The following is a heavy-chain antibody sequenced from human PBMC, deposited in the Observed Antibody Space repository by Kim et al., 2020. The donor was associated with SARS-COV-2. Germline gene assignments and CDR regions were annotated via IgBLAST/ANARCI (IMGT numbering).Heavy chain of an antibody. Sequence: SETLSLTCTVSGGSISSSSYYWGWIRQPPGKGLEWIGSIYYSGSTYYNPSLKSRVTISVDTSKNQFSLKLSSVTAADTAVYYCARQTVYAGYWGLGTLVTVSS. CDR2: IYYSGST. CDR1: GGSISSSSYY. V-gene: IGHV4-39*01. D-gene: IGHD2-8*01. J-gene: IGHJ4*02. CDR3: ARQTVYAGY.